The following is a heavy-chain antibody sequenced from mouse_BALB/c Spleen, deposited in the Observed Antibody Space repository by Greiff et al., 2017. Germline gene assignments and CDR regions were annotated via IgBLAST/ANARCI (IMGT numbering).Heavy chain of an antibody. CDR3: ARNYGYEYYFDY. Sequence: DVQLQESGGDSVKPGGSLKLSCAASGFTFSSYGMSWVRQTPDKRLEWVATISSGGSYTYYPDSVKGRFTISRDNAKNTLYLQMSSLKSEDTAMYYCARNYGYEYYFDYWGQGTTLTVSS. D-gene: IGHD2-2*01. CDR1: GFTFSSYG. CDR2: ISSGGSYT. V-gene: IGHV5-6*01. J-gene: IGHJ2*01.